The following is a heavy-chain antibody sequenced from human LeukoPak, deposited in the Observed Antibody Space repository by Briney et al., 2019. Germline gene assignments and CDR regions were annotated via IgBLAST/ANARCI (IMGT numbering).Heavy chain of an antibody. D-gene: IGHD5-12*01. CDR2: ISGSGGST. V-gene: IGHV3-23*01. Sequence: PGGSLRLSCAASGFTFSSYAMSWVRQAPGKGLEWVSAISGSGGSTYYADSVKGRFTISRDNSKNTLYLQMNSLRAEDTAVYYCVKDRWWATDAFDIWGQGTMVTVSS. CDR1: GFTFSSYA. CDR3: VKDRWWATDAFDI. J-gene: IGHJ3*02.